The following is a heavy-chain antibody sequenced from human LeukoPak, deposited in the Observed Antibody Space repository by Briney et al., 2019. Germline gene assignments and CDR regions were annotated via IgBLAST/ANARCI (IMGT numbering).Heavy chain of an antibody. V-gene: IGHV3-66*01. CDR3: AKDSAWGRYDD. Sequence: GGSLRLSCAASEFSVGSNYMTWVRQAPGKGLEWVSLIYSGGSTYYADSVKGRFTISRDNSKNTLYLQMNSLRAEDRAVYYCAKDSAWGRYDDWGQGTLVTVSS. CDR2: IYSGGST. D-gene: IGHD3-16*01. J-gene: IGHJ1*01. CDR1: EFSVGSNY.